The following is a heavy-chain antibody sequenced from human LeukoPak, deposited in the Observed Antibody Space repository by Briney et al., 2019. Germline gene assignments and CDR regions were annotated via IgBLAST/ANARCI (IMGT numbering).Heavy chain of an antibody. CDR1: GFTVSSDY. CDR2: IYSGGFT. J-gene: IGHJ4*02. V-gene: IGHV3-53*01. CDR3: ARVYPPASSSWYYFDY. D-gene: IGHD6-13*01. Sequence: GGSLRLSCAASGFTVSSDYMSWVRQAPGKGLEWVSVIYSGGFTSYADSVKGRFTISRDDSKNTLYLHINNLRADDTAVYYCARVYPPASSSWYYFDYWGQGTLVTVSS.